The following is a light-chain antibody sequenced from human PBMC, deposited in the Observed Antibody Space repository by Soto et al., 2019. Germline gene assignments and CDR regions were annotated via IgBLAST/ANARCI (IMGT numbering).Light chain of an antibody. J-gene: IGKJ1*01. V-gene: IGKV3-20*01. CDR2: GAS. Sequence: EIVMTQSPAPLSVSPGDRATLSFRASQSVGSDLAWYQQKPCQAPRLLIYGASNRATGIPDRFSGSGSGTDFTLTISRLEPEDFAVYYCQQYGSSGTFGQGTKVDIK. CDR3: QQYGSSGT. CDR1: QSVGSD.